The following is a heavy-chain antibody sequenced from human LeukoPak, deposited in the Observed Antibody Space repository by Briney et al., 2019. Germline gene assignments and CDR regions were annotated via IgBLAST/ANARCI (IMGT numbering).Heavy chain of an antibody. Sequence: PGGSLRLSCAASGFTFSDYYMSWIRQAPGKGLEWISYIHSRGSTTYYADSVKGRFTISRDNAKNSLFLQMNSLRAEDTAVYYCARVSSKTMVRAIITKKNYYYYYMDVWGKGTTVTISS. CDR2: IHSRGSTT. CDR3: ARVSSKTMVRAIITKKNYYYYYMDV. CDR1: GFTFSDYY. V-gene: IGHV3-11*04. D-gene: IGHD3-10*01. J-gene: IGHJ6*03.